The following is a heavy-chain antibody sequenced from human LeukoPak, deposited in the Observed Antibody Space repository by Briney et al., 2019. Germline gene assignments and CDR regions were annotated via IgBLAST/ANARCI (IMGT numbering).Heavy chain of an antibody. CDR2: IKHDESEE. CDR3: ARISVHYGDLFDC. J-gene: IGHJ4*02. D-gene: IGHD4-17*01. CDR1: GFTFSSYG. Sequence: PGRSLRLSCAASGFTFSSYGMHWVRQAPGKGLEWVANIKHDESEESYVDSVKGRFTISRDNAQKSLYLQMKSLRAEDTAVYYCARISVHYGDLFDCWGQGTLVTVSS. V-gene: IGHV3-7*05.